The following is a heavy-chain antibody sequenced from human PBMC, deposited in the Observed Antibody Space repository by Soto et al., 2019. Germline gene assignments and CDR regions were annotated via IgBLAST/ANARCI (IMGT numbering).Heavy chain of an antibody. CDR1: GGTFSSYG. CDR3: ARALGGYSYGPGDYFYYGLDV. D-gene: IGHD5-18*01. CDR2: IIPIFATV. J-gene: IGHJ6*02. V-gene: IGHV1-69*13. Sequence: VASVKVSCKASGGTFSSYGISWVRQAPGQGLEWMGGIIPIFATVNFAQKFQGRVTITADESTSTAYMELSSLRFEDTAVYYCARALGGYSYGPGDYFYYGLDVWGQGTMVTVSS.